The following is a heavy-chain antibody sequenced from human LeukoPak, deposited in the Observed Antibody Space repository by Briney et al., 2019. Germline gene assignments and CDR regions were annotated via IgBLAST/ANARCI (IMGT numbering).Heavy chain of an antibody. CDR1: GGSISSYY. CDR3: ARGANGWFDP. Sequence: PSERLSLTCTVSGGSISSYYWSWIRRPAGKGLEWIGRIYTSGSTNCNPSLKSRVTISIDKSKNQFSLKLSSVTAADTAVYYCARGANGWFDPWGQGTLVTVPA. J-gene: IGHJ5*02. CDR2: IYTSGST. V-gene: IGHV4-4*07. D-gene: IGHD2-8*01.